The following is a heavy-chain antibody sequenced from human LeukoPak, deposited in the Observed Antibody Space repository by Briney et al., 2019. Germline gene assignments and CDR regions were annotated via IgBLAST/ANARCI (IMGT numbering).Heavy chain of an antibody. CDR1: GGSFSGYY. CDR3: ARLYTPDIKYDY. J-gene: IGHJ4*02. Sequence: PSETLSLTCAVYGGSFSGYYWSWIRQPPGKGLEWIGEINHSGSTNYNPSLKSRVTISVDTSKNQFSLKLSSVTAADTAVYYCARLYTPDIKYDYGGQGTLVTVSS. CDR2: INHSGST. V-gene: IGHV4-34*01.